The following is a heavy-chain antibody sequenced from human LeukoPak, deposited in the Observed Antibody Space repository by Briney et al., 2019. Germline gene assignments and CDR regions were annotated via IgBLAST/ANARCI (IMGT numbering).Heavy chain of an antibody. J-gene: IGHJ4*02. CDR1: GYTFTGYY. CDR2: INPNSGGT. V-gene: IGHV1-2*02. Sequence: GASVMVSCKASGYTFTGYYMHWVRQARGQGLEWMGWINPNSGGTNYAQKFQGRVTMTMDTSISTAYMELSRLRSDDTAVYYCARGLRLRLGELTPGFDYWGQGTLVTVSS. D-gene: IGHD3-16*01. CDR3: ARGLRLRLGELTPGFDY.